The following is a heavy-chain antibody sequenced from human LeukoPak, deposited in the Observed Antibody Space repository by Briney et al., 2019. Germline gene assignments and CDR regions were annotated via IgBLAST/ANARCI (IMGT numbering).Heavy chain of an antibody. J-gene: IGHJ4*01. V-gene: IGHV3-48*03. Sequence: GGSLRLSCAVSGFTFSDYEMNWVRQAPGKGLEWVAYIINGGSIIYYGDSVKGRFTISRDNAKNSLHLQMNSLRAEDTAVYYCARVDGRSGSYWG. CDR2: IINGGSII. CDR1: GFTFSDYE. CDR3: ARVDGRSGSY. D-gene: IGHD1-26*01.